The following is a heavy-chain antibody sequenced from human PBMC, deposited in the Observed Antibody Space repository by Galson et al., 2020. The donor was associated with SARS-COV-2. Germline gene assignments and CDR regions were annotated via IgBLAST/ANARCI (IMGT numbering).Heavy chain of an antibody. CDR2: ISSSSSYK. CDR3: ARDMHCPGGVCRFYGLDV. D-gene: IGHD2-8*02. CDR1: GFIFSDYY. J-gene: IGHJ6*02. Sequence: GGSLRLSCTASGFIFSDYYMSWVRQAPGKGLERVSSISSSSSYKYYADSVKGRLTVSRDNAKRSLFLQLNSLRVEDTAVYYCARDMHCPGGVCRFYGLDVWGQGTTVTVSS. V-gene: IGHV3-21*01.